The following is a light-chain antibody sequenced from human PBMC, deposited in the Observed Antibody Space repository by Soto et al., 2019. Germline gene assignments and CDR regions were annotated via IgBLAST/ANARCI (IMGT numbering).Light chain of an antibody. Sequence: QSVLRQPPSVSGAPGQRVTISCSGTTSDIGAGYDVHWYQLLPGAAPKLLIYGNTNRPSGVPDRFSGSKSGNTASLTISGLQAEDEADYYCSSYTTTGTYVLGAGTKLTVL. V-gene: IGLV1-40*01. J-gene: IGLJ1*01. CDR2: GNT. CDR1: TSDIGAGYD. CDR3: SSYTTTGTYV.